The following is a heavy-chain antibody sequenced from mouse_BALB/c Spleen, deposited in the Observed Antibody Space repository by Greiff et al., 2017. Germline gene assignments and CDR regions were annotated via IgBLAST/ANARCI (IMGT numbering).Heavy chain of an antibody. D-gene: IGHD1-1*01. CDR1: GFTFSSYA. CDR3: ARHYGSSSWFAY. CDR2: ISSGGSYT. V-gene: IGHV5-9-3*01. J-gene: IGHJ3*01. Sequence: EVKVEESGGGLVKPGGSLKLSCAASGFTFSSYAMSWVRQTPEKRLEWVATISSGGSYTYYPDSVKGRFTISRDNAKNTLYLQMSSLRSEDTAMYYCARHYGSSSWFAYWGQGTLVTVSA.